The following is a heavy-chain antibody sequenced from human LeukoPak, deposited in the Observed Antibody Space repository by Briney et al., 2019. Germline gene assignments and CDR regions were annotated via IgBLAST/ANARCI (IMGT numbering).Heavy chain of an antibody. Sequence: SETLSLTCTVSGGSISSYYWSWIRQPPGKGLEWIGYIYYSGSSNYNPSLKSRVTISVDTSKNQFSLKLSSVTAADTAVYYCARLGDPWEPFDYWGQGTLVTVSS. CDR3: ARLGDPWEPFDY. V-gene: IGHV4-59*08. CDR2: IYYSGSS. CDR1: GGSISSYY. J-gene: IGHJ4*02. D-gene: IGHD1-26*01.